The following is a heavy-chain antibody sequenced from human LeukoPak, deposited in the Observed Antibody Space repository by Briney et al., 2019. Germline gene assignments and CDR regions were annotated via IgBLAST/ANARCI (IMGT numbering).Heavy chain of an antibody. J-gene: IGHJ3*02. Sequence: PSETLSLTCAVSGASISHYSWRWIRQPPGKGLEWIGDIYASGSTSYNPSHTGRVTTSIDTSKNHFSLKLISVTAADTAVYYCARAMDSSDFYDAFDIWGQGTMVTVSS. CDR1: GASISHYS. CDR2: IYASGST. V-gene: IGHV4-59*01. D-gene: IGHD3-22*01. CDR3: ARAMDSSDFYDAFDI.